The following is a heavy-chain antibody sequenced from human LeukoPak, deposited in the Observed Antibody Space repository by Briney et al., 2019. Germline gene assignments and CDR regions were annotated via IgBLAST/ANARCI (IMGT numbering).Heavy chain of an antibody. J-gene: IGHJ4*02. V-gene: IGHV4-59*01. Sequence: SETLSLTCTVSGGSINTYYWSWVRQPPGKGLEWIGYIYYSGSTNYNPSLKSRVTISLDTSKNQFSLKLSSVTAADTAVYYCASSLYYDSTSDYWGQGTLVTVSS. CDR3: ASSLYYDSTSDY. D-gene: IGHD3-22*01. CDR1: GGSINTYY. CDR2: IYYSGST.